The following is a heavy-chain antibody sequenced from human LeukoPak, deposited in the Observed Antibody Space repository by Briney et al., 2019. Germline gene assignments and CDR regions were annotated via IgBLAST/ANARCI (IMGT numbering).Heavy chain of an antibody. D-gene: IGHD2-2*01. J-gene: IGHJ4*02. CDR2: IKEDGNEK. CDR3: ARDRSRFYY. Sequence: GGSLRLSCAASGLTFSNYWMSWVRQAPGKGLEWVANIKEDGNEKYYVDSVKGRFTISRDNAKKSLYLQMNSLRAEDTAVYYCARDRSRFYYWGQGTPVTVS. CDR1: GLTFSNYW. V-gene: IGHV3-7*01.